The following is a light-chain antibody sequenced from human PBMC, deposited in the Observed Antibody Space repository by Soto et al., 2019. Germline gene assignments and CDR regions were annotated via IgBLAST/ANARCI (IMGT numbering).Light chain of an antibody. CDR2: DTS. CDR3: QQRHNWPIT. CDR1: QTIRGL. V-gene: IGKV3-11*01. Sequence: EIVLTQSPATLSLSPGERATLSCRTSQTIRGLLNWYQQRPGQAPRLLIYDTSNRPTDIPARFSGSGSGTDFILTISSLDPEDFGVYFCQQRHNWPITFGQGTRLDIK. J-gene: IGKJ5*01.